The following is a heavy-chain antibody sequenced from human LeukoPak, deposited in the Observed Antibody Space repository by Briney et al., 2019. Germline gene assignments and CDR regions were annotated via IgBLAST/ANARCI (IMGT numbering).Heavy chain of an antibody. V-gene: IGHV3-53*01. CDR2: IYSGGTT. D-gene: IGHD4-23*01. CDR3: ARRAGGYSHPYDY. CDR1: GFTFRSYS. J-gene: IGHJ4*02. Sequence: GGSLRLSCAASGFTFRSYSMNWVRQAPGKGLEWVSLIYSGGTTYYADSVKGRFTISRDNSKNTLYLQMNSLRAEDTAVYYCARRAGGYSHPYDYWGQGILVTVSS.